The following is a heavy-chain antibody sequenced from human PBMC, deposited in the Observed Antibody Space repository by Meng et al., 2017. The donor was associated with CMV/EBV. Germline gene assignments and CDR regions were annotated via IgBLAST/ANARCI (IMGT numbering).Heavy chain of an antibody. D-gene: IGHD5-12*01. CDR1: GFTFSAYY. V-gene: IGHV3-11*01. CDR3: ARDRLVATINPCDY. J-gene: IGHJ4*02. Sequence: GGSLRLSCAASGFTFSAYYMSWIRQAPGKGLEWVSYISSSGSTIYYADSVKGRFTISRDNAKNSLYLQMNSLRAEDTAVYYCARDRLVATINPCDYWGQGTLVTVSS. CDR2: ISSSGSTI.